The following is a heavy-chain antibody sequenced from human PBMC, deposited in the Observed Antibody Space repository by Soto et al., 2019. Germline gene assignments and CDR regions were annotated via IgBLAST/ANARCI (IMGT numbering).Heavy chain of an antibody. V-gene: IGHV3-30*18. D-gene: IGHD4-17*01. CDR3: AKDHLTTTVTTVGY. CDR2: ISYHGSDK. CDR1: GFTFSNYG. J-gene: IGHJ4*02. Sequence: QVQLVESGGGVVQPGRSLRLSCAASGFTFSNYGMHWVRQAPGKGLEWVAVISYHGSDKYYADSVKGRFTISRDNSKNTLYLQMDSLRAEAPAVYYCAKDHLTTTVTTVGYWGQGTLVTVSS.